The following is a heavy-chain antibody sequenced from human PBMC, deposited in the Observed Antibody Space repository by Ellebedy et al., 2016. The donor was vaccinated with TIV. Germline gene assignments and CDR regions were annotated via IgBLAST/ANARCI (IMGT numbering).Heavy chain of an antibody. CDR3: ARSVSTVFGWFDP. J-gene: IGHJ5*02. CDR1: GGSFSGYY. CDR2: IYYSGST. Sequence: LRLXXAVYGGSFSGYYWSWIRQPPGKGLEWIGYIYYSGSTYYNPSLKSRVTISVDTSKNQFSLKLSSVTAADTAVYYCARSVSTVFGWFDPWGQGTLVTVSS. D-gene: IGHD5/OR15-5a*01. V-gene: IGHV4-34*09.